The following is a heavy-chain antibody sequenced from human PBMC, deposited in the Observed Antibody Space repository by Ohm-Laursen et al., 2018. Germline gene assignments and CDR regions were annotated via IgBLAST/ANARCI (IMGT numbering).Heavy chain of an antibody. V-gene: IGHV4-59*01. J-gene: IGHJ4*02. Sequence: TLSLTCTVSGDSISHYYWNWIRQSPGKGLEWIGYISKSGSTEFNPSLRSRVTMSADTSKNQFSLTLNSVTAADTAVYYCASGEDSYKTGFWGQGILVTVSS. CDR2: ISKSGST. D-gene: IGHD4-17*01. CDR1: GDSISHYY. CDR3: ASGEDSYKTGF.